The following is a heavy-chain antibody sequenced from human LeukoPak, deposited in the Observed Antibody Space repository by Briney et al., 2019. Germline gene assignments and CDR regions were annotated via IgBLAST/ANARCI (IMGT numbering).Heavy chain of an antibody. J-gene: IGHJ6*03. CDR2: IYHSGST. CDR1: GGSISSSSYY. Sequence: PSETLSLTCTVSGGSISSSSYYWGWIRQPPGKGLEWIGSIYHSGSTYYNPSLKSRVTISLDKAKNQFSLQLSSVTAADTAVYYCARDADLQSDAYYFLGVWGNGTTVTVSS. D-gene: IGHD4-11*01. CDR3: ARDADLQSDAYYFLGV. V-gene: IGHV4-39*07.